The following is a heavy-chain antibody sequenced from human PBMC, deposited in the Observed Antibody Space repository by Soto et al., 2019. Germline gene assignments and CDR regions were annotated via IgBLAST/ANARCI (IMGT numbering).Heavy chain of an antibody. Sequence: EVQLVESGGGLVKPGGSLRLSCAASGFTFSSYSMNWVRQAPGKGLEWVSSISSSSNYIYYADSVKGRFTISRDNAKNSLYLQMNSLRAEDTAVYYCARGGYYYGSGSYADYWGQGTLVTVSS. CDR2: ISSSSNYI. CDR3: ARGGYYYGSGSYADY. J-gene: IGHJ4*02. CDR1: GFTFSSYS. D-gene: IGHD3-10*01. V-gene: IGHV3-21*01.